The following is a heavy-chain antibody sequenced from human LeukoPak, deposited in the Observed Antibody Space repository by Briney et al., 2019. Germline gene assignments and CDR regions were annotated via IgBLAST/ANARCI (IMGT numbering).Heavy chain of an antibody. CDR2: ISYDGSNK. Sequence: ETGRSLRLSCAASGFTFSSYAMHWVRQAPGKGLEWVAVISYDGSNKYYADSVKGRFTISKDNSKNTLNLQMNSLRAEDTAMYYCASDGGRAYYDSGSYKSVAFDVWGQGTMVTVSS. V-gene: IGHV3-30*14. CDR1: GFTFSSYA. J-gene: IGHJ3*01. CDR3: ASDGGRAYYDSGSYKSVAFDV. D-gene: IGHD3-10*01.